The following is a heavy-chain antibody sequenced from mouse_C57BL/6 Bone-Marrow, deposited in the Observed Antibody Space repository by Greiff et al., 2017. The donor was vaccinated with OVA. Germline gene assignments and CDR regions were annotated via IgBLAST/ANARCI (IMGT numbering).Heavy chain of an antibody. CDR3: ARESGSSYVDAMDY. CDR1: GYSITSGYY. D-gene: IGHD1-1*01. J-gene: IGHJ4*01. V-gene: IGHV3-6*01. CDR2: ISYDGSN. Sequence: VKLLESGPGLVKPSQSLSLTCSVTGYSITSGYYWNWIRQFPGNKLEWMGYISYDGSNNYNPSLKNRISITRDTSKNQFFLKLNSVTTEDTATYYCARESGSSYVDAMDYWGQGTSVTVSS.